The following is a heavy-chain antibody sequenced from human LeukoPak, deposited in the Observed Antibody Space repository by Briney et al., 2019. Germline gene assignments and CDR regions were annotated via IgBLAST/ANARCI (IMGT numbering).Heavy chain of an antibody. Sequence: SETLCLACTVSGDSISSYYWSWIRQPPGRGLEWIGYIYYSGSTNYNPSLKSRVTISVDTSKNQFSLKLSSVTAADTAVYYCARLRRDWYFDLWGRGTLVTVSS. V-gene: IGHV4-59*08. J-gene: IGHJ2*01. CDR2: IYYSGST. CDR3: ARLRRDWYFDL. CDR1: GDSISSYY.